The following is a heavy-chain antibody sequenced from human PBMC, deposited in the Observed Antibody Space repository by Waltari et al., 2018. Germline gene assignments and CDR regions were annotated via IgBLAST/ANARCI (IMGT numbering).Heavy chain of an antibody. D-gene: IGHD6-19*01. CDR3: ARRAAVAGPNDY. CDR1: VYRFTSNW. CDR2: IDLSDSYT. Sequence: EVQLVQSGAEVKKPGESPRISCKGSVYRFTSNWISCGRQMPGKGLEWMGRIDLSDSYTNYIPSFQGHVTISADKSISTAYLQWSSLKASDTAMYYCARRAAVAGPNDYWGQGTLVTVSS. V-gene: IGHV5-10-1*03. J-gene: IGHJ4*02.